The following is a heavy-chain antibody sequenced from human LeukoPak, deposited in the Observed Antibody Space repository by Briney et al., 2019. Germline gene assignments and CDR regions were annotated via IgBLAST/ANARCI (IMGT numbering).Heavy chain of an antibody. CDR3: ATLTQSL. CDR2: MNPTSGDT. CDR1: GYTFTSFY. Sequence: EASVKVSCKASGYTFTSFYKHWVRQAPGQGLEWVGWMNPTSGDTGYAQKFQGRVTMTRDTSISTAYMELSRLRSDDTAVYYCATLTQSLWGQGTLVTVSS. V-gene: IGHV1-2*02. D-gene: IGHD1-14*01. J-gene: IGHJ4*02.